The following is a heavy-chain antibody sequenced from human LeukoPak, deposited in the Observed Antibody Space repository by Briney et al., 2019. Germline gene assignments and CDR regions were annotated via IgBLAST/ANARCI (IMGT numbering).Heavy chain of an antibody. CDR2: IRYDGSNK. V-gene: IGHV3-30*02. CDR1: GFTFSSYG. D-gene: IGHD6-13*01. J-gene: IGHJ3*02. CDR3: ARNLYSSSWSDAFDI. Sequence: GGSLRLSCAASGFTFSSYGMHWVRQAPGKGLEWVAFIRYDGSNKYYADSVKGRFTISRDNAKNSLYLQMNSLRAEDTALYYCARNLYSSSWSDAFDIWGQGTMVTASS.